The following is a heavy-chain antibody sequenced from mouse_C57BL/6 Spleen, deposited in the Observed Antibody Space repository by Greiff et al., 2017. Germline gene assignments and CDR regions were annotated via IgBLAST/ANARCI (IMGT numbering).Heavy chain of an antibody. V-gene: IGHV10-1*01. CDR2: IRSKSNNYAT. CDR1: GFSFNTYA. Sequence: EVQRVESGGGLVQPKGSLKLSCAASGFSFNTYAMNWVRQAPGKGLEWVARIRSKSNNYATYYADSVKDRFTISRDDSESMLYLQMNNLKTEDTAMYYCVRHKERDYYAMDYWGQGTSVTVSS. CDR3: VRHKERDYYAMDY. J-gene: IGHJ4*01.